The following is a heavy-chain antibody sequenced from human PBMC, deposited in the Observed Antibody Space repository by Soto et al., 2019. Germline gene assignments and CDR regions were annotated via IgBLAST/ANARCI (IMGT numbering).Heavy chain of an antibody. Sequence: SVKVSCKASGGTFSSYTISWVRQAPGQGLEWMGRIIPILGIANYAQKFQGRVTITADKSTSTAYMELSSLRSEDTAVYYCARDRDVVVVAAYNWFDSWGQGTLVTVSS. J-gene: IGHJ5*01. D-gene: IGHD2-15*01. CDR3: ARDRDVVVVAAYNWFDS. V-gene: IGHV1-69*04. CDR2: IIPILGIA. CDR1: GGTFSSYT.